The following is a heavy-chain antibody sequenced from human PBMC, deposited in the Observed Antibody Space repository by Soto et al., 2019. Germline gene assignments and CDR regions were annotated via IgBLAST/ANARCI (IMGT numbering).Heavy chain of an antibody. D-gene: IGHD3-10*01. CDR3: AKGDYLYGPLWGMSDV. V-gene: IGHV3-23*01. CDR1: GFTFSSYA. Sequence: PGGSLRLSCAASGFTFSSYAMSWVRQAPGKGLEWVSAISGSGGSTYYADSVKGRFTISRDNSKNTLYLQMNSLRAEDTAVYYCAKGDYLYGPLWGMSDVWGQGTTVTVSS. J-gene: IGHJ6*02. CDR2: ISGSGGST.